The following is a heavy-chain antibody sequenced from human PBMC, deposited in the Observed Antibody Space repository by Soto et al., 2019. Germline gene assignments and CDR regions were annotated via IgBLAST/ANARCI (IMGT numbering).Heavy chain of an antibody. J-gene: IGHJ5*02. CDR3: AKMRGEGGYSYGLPWFDP. D-gene: IGHD5-18*01. CDR1: GFTFSSYG. V-gene: IGHV3-30*18. CDR2: ISYDGSNK. Sequence: GGSLRLSCAASGFTFSSYGMHWVRQAPGKGLEWVAVISYDGSNKYYADSVKGRFTISRDNSKNTLYLQMNSLRAEDTAVYYCAKMRGEGGYSYGLPWFDPWGQGTLVTV.